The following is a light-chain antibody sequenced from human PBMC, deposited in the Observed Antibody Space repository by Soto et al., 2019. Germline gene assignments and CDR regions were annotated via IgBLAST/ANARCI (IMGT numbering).Light chain of an antibody. CDR2: GAS. CDR1: ETVATN. CDR3: QQYFEWPPMT. Sequence: VMTQSPATLSVSPGERATLSCWASETVATNLAWYQQNPGQAPRLLISGASTRAAGISDRFRGSGSGTEFTLTISSLRSEDSAIYYCQQYFEWPPMTFGQGTKVEI. V-gene: IGKV3-15*01. J-gene: IGKJ1*01.